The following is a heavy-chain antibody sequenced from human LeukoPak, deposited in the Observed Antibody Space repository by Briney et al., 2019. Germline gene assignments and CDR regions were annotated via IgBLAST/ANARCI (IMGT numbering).Heavy chain of an antibody. J-gene: IGHJ3*01. V-gene: IGHV4-59*01. CDR2: IYYSGST. CDR3: AGAGYDTATGYLGVFDV. CDR1: GGSISGYY. D-gene: IGHD3-9*01. Sequence: PSETLSLTCTVSGGSISGYYWSRIRQPPGKGLECIGYIYYSGSTNYNPSLKSRVTISVDTSKNQFSLKLSSVTAADTAVYYCAGAGYDTATGYLGVFDVWGQGTMVTVSS.